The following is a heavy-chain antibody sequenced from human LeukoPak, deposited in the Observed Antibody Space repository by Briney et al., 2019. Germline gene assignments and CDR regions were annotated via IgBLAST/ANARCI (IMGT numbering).Heavy chain of an antibody. CDR1: GFTFSSYG. J-gene: IGHJ4*02. Sequence: GGSLRLSCASSGFTFSSYGMHWVRQAPGKGLEWVAVISYDGSNKYYADSVKGRFTISGDNSKNTLYLQMNSLRAEDTAVYYRAKAQRKMVRGVLFDYWGQGTLVTVSS. CDR2: ISYDGSNK. CDR3: AKAQRKMVRGVLFDY. D-gene: IGHD3-10*01. V-gene: IGHV3-30*18.